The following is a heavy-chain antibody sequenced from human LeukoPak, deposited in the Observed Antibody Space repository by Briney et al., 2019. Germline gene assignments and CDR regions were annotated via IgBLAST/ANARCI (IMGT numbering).Heavy chain of an antibody. CDR2: INPNSGGT. CDR1: GYTFTGYY. V-gene: IGHV1-2*02. CDR3: ARARIAAAGTGGKWFDP. D-gene: IGHD6-13*01. Sequence: ASVKVSCKASGYTFTGYYMHWVRQAPGQGLEWMGWINPNSGGTNYAQKFQGRVTMTRDTSISTAYMELSRLRSDDTAVYYCARARIAAAGTGGKWFDPWGQGTLVTVSS. J-gene: IGHJ5*02.